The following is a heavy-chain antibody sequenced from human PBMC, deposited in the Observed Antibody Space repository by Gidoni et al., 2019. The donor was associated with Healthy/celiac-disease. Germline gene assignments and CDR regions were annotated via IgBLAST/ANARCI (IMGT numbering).Heavy chain of an antibody. D-gene: IGHD6-6*01. CDR3: ARDGSSIAAYYFDY. CDR2: ISSSSSYI. J-gene: IGHJ4*02. V-gene: IGHV3-21*01. Sequence: EVQLVESGGGLVKPGGSLRLSCAASGFTFSSYSMNWVRQAPGKGLEWVSSISSSSSYIYYADSVKGRFTISRDNAKNSLYLQMNSLRAEDTAVYYCARDGSSIAAYYFDYWGQGTLVTVSS. CDR1: GFTFSSYS.